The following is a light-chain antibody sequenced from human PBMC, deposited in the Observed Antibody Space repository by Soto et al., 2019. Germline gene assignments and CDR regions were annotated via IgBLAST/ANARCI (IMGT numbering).Light chain of an antibody. Sequence: EIVMTQSPASLSVSPGDGATLSCRASQSVASNVAWYQQKPGQGPRLLIHGASTRAAGVPIRFSGSRSGTDFTLTISSLQSEDFAVYYCQQYHNWPPQYTVGHGTKLQIK. V-gene: IGKV3D-15*01. CDR1: QSVASN. J-gene: IGKJ2*01. CDR3: QQYHNWPPQYT. CDR2: GAS.